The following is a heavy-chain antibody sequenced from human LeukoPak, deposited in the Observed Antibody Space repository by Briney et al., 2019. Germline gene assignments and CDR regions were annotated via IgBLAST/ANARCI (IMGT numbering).Heavy chain of an antibody. CDR3: ARENFTMIVSDY. V-gene: IGHV1-18*01. J-gene: IGHJ4*02. Sequence: GASVKVSCKASGYTFTSYGISWVRQAPGQGLEWMGWISAYNGNTNYAQKLQGRVTMAADTSTSTAYMELRSLRSDDTAVYYCARENFTMIVSDYWGQGTLVTVSS. CDR1: GYTFTSYG. CDR2: ISAYNGNT. D-gene: IGHD3-22*01.